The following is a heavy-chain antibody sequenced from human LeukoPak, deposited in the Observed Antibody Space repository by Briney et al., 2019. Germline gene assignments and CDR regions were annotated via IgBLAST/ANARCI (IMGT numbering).Heavy chain of an antibody. Sequence: PGGSLRLSCAASGFTFSSYSMNWVRQAPGQGLEWVSSISSSSSYIYYADSVKGRFTISRDNAKNSLYLQMNSLRAEDTAVYYCARGGYCCGTSCYLDAMDVWGQGTTVTVSS. CDR2: ISSSSSYI. V-gene: IGHV3-21*01. CDR1: GFTFSSYS. D-gene: IGHD2-2*01. CDR3: ARGGYCCGTSCYLDAMDV. J-gene: IGHJ6*02.